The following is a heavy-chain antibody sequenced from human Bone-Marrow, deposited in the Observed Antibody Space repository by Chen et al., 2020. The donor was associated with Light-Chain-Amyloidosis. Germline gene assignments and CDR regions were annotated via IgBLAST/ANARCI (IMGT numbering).Heavy chain of an antibody. J-gene: IGHJ3*01. CDR1: GASMSSSEYY. CDR2: IFYGDIM. Sequence: QLQESGPGLVEPSKTLSLTCAVSGASMSSSEYYWGWMRQTPGKGLEWIGSIFYGDIMYYNPSLKSRVTLSVDPSDNRSSLRLKSVTAGDTAMYYCARGPSEVKWGVVVGAFTFDFWGQGTMVTVS. D-gene: IGHD3-3*01. V-gene: IGHV4-39*07. CDR3: ARGPSEVKWGVVVGAFTFDF.